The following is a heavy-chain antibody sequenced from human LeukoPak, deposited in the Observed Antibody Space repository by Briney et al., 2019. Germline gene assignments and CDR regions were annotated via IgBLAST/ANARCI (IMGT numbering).Heavy chain of an antibody. CDR1: GFTFSDYY. CDR3: ARDRSSGWYVWDY. V-gene: IGHV3-11*05. CDR2: ISSSSSYT. J-gene: IGHJ4*02. Sequence: PGGSLGLSCAASGFTFSDYYMSWIRQAPGKGLEWVSYISSSSSYTNYADSVKGRFTISRDNAKNSLYLQMNSLRAEDTAVYYCARDRSSGWYVWDYWGQGTLVTVSS. D-gene: IGHD6-19*01.